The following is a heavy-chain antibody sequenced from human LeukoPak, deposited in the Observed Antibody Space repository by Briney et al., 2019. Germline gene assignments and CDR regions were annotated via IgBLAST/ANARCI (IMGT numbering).Heavy chain of an antibody. J-gene: IGHJ5*02. D-gene: IGHD6-6*01. CDR2: MYYGGST. Sequence: SETLPLTCTVSGGAISSYYWSWIRQPPGKGLEWIGYMYYGGSTDYNPSLKSRVTISIDTSKNQFSLNLISVTAADTAVYYCARELSSSTNWFDPWGQGTLVTVSS. V-gene: IGHV4-59*01. CDR1: GGAISSYY. CDR3: ARELSSSTNWFDP.